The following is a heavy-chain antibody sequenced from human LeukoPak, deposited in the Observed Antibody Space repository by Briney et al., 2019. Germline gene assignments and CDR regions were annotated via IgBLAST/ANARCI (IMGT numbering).Heavy chain of an antibody. CDR2: ITNSGITT. Sequence: GGSLSLSCEAYGFTFSSYAMSWVRQAPGKGLEWVSGITNSGITTYYADSVKGRFTISRDNSKNTLYLQMNSLRDEDTAIFYCAARRGDWFFDLWGRGTVVIVSS. J-gene: IGHJ2*01. D-gene: IGHD1-14*01. CDR1: GFTFSSYA. V-gene: IGHV3-23*05. CDR3: AARRGDWFFDL.